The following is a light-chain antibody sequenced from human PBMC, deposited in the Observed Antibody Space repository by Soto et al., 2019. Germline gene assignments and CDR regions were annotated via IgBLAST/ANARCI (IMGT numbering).Light chain of an antibody. V-gene: IGKV1-27*01. CDR1: QGISNY. CDR2: AAS. J-gene: IGKJ3*01. CDR3: QKYDSAPLFT. Sequence: DIQMTQCPSSLSASVGDRVTITCRASQGISNYVAWYQQRPGKAPKLLIYAASTLQSGVPSRFSGSESGTDFTLTISGLQPEDVATYYCQKYDSAPLFTFGPGTKVEIK.